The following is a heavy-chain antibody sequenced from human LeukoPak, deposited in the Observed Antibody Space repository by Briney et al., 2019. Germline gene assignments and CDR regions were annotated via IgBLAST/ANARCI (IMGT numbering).Heavy chain of an antibody. CDR2: INHSGST. CDR1: GGSFSGYY. D-gene: IGHD5-12*01. V-gene: IGHV4-34*01. CDR3: ARRGSGYALTH. Sequence: PSETLSLTCAVYGGSFSGYYWSWIRQPPGKGLEWIGEINHSGSTNYNPSLKSRVTISVDTSKNQFSLKLSSVTAADTAVYYCARRGSGYALTHWGQGTPVTVSS. J-gene: IGHJ4*02.